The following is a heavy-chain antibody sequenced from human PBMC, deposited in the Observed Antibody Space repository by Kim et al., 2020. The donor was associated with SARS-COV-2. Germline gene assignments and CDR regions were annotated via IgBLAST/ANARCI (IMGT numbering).Heavy chain of an antibody. D-gene: IGHD4-17*01. CDR1: GFTVSSNY. Sequence: GGSLRLSCAASGFTVSSNYMSWVRQAPGKGLEWVSVIYSGGSTYYADSVKGRFTISRDNSKNTLYLQMNSLRAEDTAVYYCARDQPTVTIGLPLGMNYYYYGMDVWGQGTTVTVSS. J-gene: IGHJ6*02. V-gene: IGHV3-53*01. CDR2: IYSGGST. CDR3: ARDQPTVTIGLPLGMNYYYYGMDV.